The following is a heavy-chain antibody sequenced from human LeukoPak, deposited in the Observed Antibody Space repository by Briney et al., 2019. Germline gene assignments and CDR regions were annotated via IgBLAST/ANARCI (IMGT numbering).Heavy chain of an antibody. CDR1: GYSFTSNW. D-gene: IGHD3-22*01. Sequence: GESLKISCKGSGYSFTSNWIGWVRQMPGKGLEWMGIIYPGDSDTRYSPSFQGQVTISADKSISTAYLQWSSLKASDTAMYYCARHTHSYYYDSSGSEAFDIWGQGTMVTVSS. CDR2: IYPGDSDT. J-gene: IGHJ3*02. V-gene: IGHV5-51*01. CDR3: ARHTHSYYYDSSGSEAFDI.